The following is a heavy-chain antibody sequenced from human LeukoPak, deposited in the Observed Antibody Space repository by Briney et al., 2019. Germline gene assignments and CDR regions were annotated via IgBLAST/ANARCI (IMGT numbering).Heavy chain of an antibody. V-gene: IGHV1-69*13. CDR3: ARGENIVVVPAATSYYYYYMDV. D-gene: IGHD2-2*01. J-gene: IGHJ6*03. CDR2: IIPIFGTA. Sequence: ASVKVSCKASGGTFSSCAISWVRQAPGQGLEWMGGIIPIFGTANYAQKFQGRVTITADESTSTAYMELSSLRSEDTAVYYCARGENIVVVPAATSYYYYYMDVWGKGTTVTVSS. CDR1: GGTFSSCA.